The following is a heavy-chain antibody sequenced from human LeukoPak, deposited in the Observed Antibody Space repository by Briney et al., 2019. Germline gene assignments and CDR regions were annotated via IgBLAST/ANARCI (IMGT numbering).Heavy chain of an antibody. J-gene: IGHJ6*03. D-gene: IGHD2-2*01. Sequence: GASMKVSCKASGYTFTSYDINWVRQATGQGLEWMGWMNPNSGNTGYAQKFQGRVTMTRNTSISTAYMELSSLRSEDTAVYYCAREVVPAGTPVYIDVWGKGTTVTVSS. CDR2: MNPNSGNT. CDR1: GYTFTSYD. V-gene: IGHV1-8*01. CDR3: AREVVPAGTPVYIDV.